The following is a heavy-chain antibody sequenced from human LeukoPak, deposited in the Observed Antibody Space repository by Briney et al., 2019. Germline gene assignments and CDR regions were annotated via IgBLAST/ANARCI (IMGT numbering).Heavy chain of an antibody. D-gene: IGHD3-22*01. J-gene: IGHJ4*02. Sequence: PGGSLRLSCAASGFTVSGTYMSWVRQAAGKGWEWVSTIFDAGSTSYADPVKGRFTISRDNAKNTLYLQMNSLRAEDTAVYYCARASTLYYYDTSGYFYWGQGTLVTVSS. V-gene: IGHV3-53*01. CDR2: IFDAGST. CDR3: ARASTLYYYDTSGYFY. CDR1: GFTVSGTY.